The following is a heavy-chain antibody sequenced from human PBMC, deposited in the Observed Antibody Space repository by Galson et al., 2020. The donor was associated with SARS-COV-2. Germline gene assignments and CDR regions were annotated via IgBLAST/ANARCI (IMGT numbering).Heavy chain of an antibody. J-gene: IGHJ6*03. V-gene: IGHV4-34*04. Sequence: SETLSLTCAVYGGSFNGNSSTCIRHAPGKGLEWIGEINSVGDTKNSPSLSSRAFLSVDTSKNQFSLKLTSVTAADTALYFCARGRQGVVPSPVLGLGPFYSYYYRDVWGKGTAVTGSS. CDR3: ARGRQGVVPSPVLGLGPFYSYYYRDV. CDR2: INSVGDT. CDR1: GGSFNGNS. D-gene: IGHD3-16*01.